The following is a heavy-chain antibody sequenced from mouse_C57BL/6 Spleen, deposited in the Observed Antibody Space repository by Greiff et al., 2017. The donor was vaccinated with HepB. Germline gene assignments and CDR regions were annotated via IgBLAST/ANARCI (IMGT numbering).Heavy chain of an antibody. CDR3: AREDWDDFAY. CDR2: ISYDGSN. CDR1: GYSITSGYY. Sequence: EVKVEESGPGLVKPSQSLSLTCSVTGYSITSGYYWNWIRQFPGNKLEWMGYISYDGSNNYNPSLKNRISITRDTSKNQFFLKLNSVTTEDTATYYCAREDWDDFAYWGQGTLVTVSA. J-gene: IGHJ3*01. V-gene: IGHV3-6*01. D-gene: IGHD4-1*01.